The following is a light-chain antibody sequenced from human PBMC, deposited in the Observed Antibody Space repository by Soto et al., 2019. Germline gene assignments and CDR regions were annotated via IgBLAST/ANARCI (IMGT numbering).Light chain of an antibody. Sequence: DIQMTQSPSTLSASVGDRVTITCRAGQSISSWLAWYQQKPGKAPKLLIYDASSLESGVPSRFSGSGSGTEFTLTISSLQPDDFATYYCQHYNSYSEAFGQGNKVDI. CDR2: DAS. CDR1: QSISSW. CDR3: QHYNSYSEA. V-gene: IGKV1-5*01. J-gene: IGKJ1*01.